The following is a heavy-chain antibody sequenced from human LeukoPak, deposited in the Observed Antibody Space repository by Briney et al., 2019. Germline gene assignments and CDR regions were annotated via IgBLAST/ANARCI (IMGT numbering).Heavy chain of an antibody. CDR2: VSNDGNQK. Sequence: GGSLRLSCAASGFSFSQYAMHWVRQAPGKGLGWVAIVSNDGNQKKYSDSVWDRFTVSRDNSENTVYLQMNNLRLEDTALYYCAKDRPNYYETSGPLEGDALDIWGQGTTVIVSS. J-gene: IGHJ3*02. CDR1: GFSFSQYA. D-gene: IGHD3-22*01. V-gene: IGHV3-30*18. CDR3: AKDRPNYYETSGPLEGDALDI.